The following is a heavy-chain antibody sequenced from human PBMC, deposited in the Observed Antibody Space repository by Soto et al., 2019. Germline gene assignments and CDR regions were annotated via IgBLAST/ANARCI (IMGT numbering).Heavy chain of an antibody. V-gene: IGHV3-33*01. D-gene: IGHD2-15*01. CDR3: ASDGEVVVLDY. J-gene: IGHJ4*02. Sequence: QVQLVESGGGVVQPGRSLRLSCAASGFTFSSYGMHWVRQAPGKGLEWVAVTWYEGSNKYYADSVKGRFTISRDNSKNTLYLQMNSMRAEDTAVYDCASDGEVVVLDYWGQGTLVTVSS. CDR1: GFTFSSYG. CDR2: TWYEGSNK.